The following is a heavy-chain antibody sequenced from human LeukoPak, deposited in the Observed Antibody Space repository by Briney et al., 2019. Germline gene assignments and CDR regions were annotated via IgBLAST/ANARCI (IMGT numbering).Heavy chain of an antibody. V-gene: IGHV1-69*04. CDR2: IIPILGIA. J-gene: IGHJ6*02. CDR3: ARVEDYGDGYGMDV. D-gene: IGHD4-17*01. CDR1: GGTFRSYA. Sequence: SVTVSCKASGGTFRSYAISWVRQAPGQGLEWMGRIIPILGIANYAQKFQGRVTITADKSTSTAYMELSSLRSEDTAVYYCARVEDYGDGYGMDVWGQGTTVTVSS.